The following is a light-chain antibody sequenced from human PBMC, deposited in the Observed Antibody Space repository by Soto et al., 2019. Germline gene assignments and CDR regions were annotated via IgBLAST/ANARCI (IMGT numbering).Light chain of an antibody. CDR2: GAS. J-gene: IGKJ2*01. V-gene: IGKV3-20*01. CDR3: QQYGSSLYP. CDR1: QSVSSSY. Sequence: EIVLTQSPGTLSLSPGERATLSCRASQSVSSSYLAWYQQKPGQAPRLLIYGASSRPPGIPDRFSGSGSGTDFTLPISRLEPEDVAVYYCQQYGSSLYPFGQGTKLAIK.